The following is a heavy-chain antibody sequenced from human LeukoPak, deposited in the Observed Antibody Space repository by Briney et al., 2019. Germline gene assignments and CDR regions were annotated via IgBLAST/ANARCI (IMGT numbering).Heavy chain of an antibody. D-gene: IGHD2-8*01. CDR2: IYYSGST. CDR1: GGSISSYY. Sequence: SETLPLTCTVSGGSISSYYWSWIRQPPGKGLEWIGYIYYSGSTNYNPPLKSRVTISVDTSKNQFSLKLSSVTAADTAVYYCARHVFLPLFDYWGQGTLVTVSS. J-gene: IGHJ4*02. CDR3: ARHVFLPLFDY. V-gene: IGHV4-59*08.